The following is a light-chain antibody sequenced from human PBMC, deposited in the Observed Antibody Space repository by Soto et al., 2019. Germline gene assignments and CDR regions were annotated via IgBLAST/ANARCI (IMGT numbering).Light chain of an antibody. CDR1: QDISNY. V-gene: IGKV1-33*01. Sequence: DIQMTQSPSSLSASVGDRVTITCQASQDISNYLNWYQQKPGKAPKILIYDASVLEAGVPSRFSGGGSGTHVTLTISSLQAEDGATYYCQQFDNLPLTFGGGTKVEIK. J-gene: IGKJ4*01. CDR2: DAS. CDR3: QQFDNLPLT.